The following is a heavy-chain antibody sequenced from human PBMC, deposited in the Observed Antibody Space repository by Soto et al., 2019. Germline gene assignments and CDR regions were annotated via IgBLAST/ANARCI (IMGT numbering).Heavy chain of an antibody. D-gene: IGHD5-12*01. Sequence: ASVKVSCKSSGGTFSSHSINWVRQAPGQGLEWMGGIIPIFGPANFAKKFQGRVTITADESTTTAYMELSSLTSEDTAVYYCATGSFTSTGGRIGYQYNAMDVWGQGNTVTVSS. CDR3: ATGSFTSTGGRIGYQYNAMDV. J-gene: IGHJ6*02. CDR2: IIPIFGPA. CDR1: GGTFSSHS. V-gene: IGHV1-69*13.